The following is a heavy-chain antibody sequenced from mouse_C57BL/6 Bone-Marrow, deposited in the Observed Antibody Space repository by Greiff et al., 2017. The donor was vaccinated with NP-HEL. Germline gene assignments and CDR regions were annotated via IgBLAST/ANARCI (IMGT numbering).Heavy chain of an antibody. CDR2: IYPGSGST. V-gene: IGHV1-55*01. J-gene: IGHJ4*01. CDR3: ARGLDAMDY. Sequence: QVQLKQSGAELVKPGASVKMSCKASGYTFTSYWITWVKQRPGQGLEWIGDIYPGSGSTNYNEKFKSKATLTVDTSSSTAYMQLSSLTSEDSAVYYCARGLDAMDYWGQGTSVTVSS. CDR1: GYTFTSYW. D-gene: IGHD3-3*01.